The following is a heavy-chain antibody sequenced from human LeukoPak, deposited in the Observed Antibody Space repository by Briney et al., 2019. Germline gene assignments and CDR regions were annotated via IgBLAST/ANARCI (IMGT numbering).Heavy chain of an antibody. CDR2: INPNSGGT. D-gene: IGHD3-3*01. CDR3: ARVRYGFWSGYYY. J-gene: IGHJ4*02. CDR1: GYTFTGYY. V-gene: IGHV1-2*02. Sequence: ASVKVSCKASGYTFTGYYMHWVRQAPGQGLEWMGWINPNSGGTNYAQKFQGRVTMTRDTSISTAYMELSRLRSDDTAVYYCARVRYGFWSGYYYWGQGTLVTVSS.